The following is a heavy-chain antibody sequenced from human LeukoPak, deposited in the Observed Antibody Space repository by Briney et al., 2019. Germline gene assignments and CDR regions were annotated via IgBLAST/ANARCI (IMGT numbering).Heavy chain of an antibody. D-gene: IGHD2-8*01. CDR3: ATLYAGSTDY. V-gene: IGHV3-30-3*01. CDR1: GFTFSSYA. Sequence: GGSLRLSCAASGFTFSSYAMSWVRQAPGKGLEWVAVISYDGSNKYYADSVKGRFTISRDNSKNTLYLQMNSLRAEDTAVYYCATLYAGSTDYWGRGTLVTVSS. J-gene: IGHJ4*02. CDR2: ISYDGSNK.